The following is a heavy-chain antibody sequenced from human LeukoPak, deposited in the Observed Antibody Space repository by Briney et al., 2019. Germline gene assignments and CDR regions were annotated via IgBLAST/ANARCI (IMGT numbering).Heavy chain of an antibody. J-gene: IGHJ4*02. D-gene: IGHD3-10*01. Sequence: ASVKVSCKASGYTFTGYYMHWVRQAPGQGLEWMGWNNPNSGGTNYAQKFQGRVTMTRDTSISTAYMELSRLRSDDTAVYYCARIRNEVTMVRGVNFDYWGQGTLVTVFS. CDR1: GYTFTGYY. V-gene: IGHV1-2*02. CDR2: NNPNSGGT. CDR3: ARIRNEVTMVRGVNFDY.